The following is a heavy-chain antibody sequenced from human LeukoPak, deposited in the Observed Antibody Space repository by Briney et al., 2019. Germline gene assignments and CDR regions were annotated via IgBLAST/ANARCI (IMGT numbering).Heavy chain of an antibody. CDR3: AATGGYQLPRTDY. Sequence: GGSLRLSCAASRFTFSSYGMHWVRQAPDKGLEWVAVISYDGSNKYYADSVKGRFTVSRDNSKNTLYLQMNSLRDEDTAVYYCAATGGYQLPRTDYWGQGTLVTVSS. J-gene: IGHJ4*02. D-gene: IGHD2-2*01. CDR1: RFTFSSYG. V-gene: IGHV3-30*03. CDR2: ISYDGSNK.